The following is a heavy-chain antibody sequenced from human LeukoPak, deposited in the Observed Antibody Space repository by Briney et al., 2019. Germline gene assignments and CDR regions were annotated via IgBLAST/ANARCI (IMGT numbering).Heavy chain of an antibody. J-gene: IGHJ4*02. D-gene: IGHD5-18*01. CDR2: ISSSGSTI. Sequence: GGSLRLSCAASGFTFSDYYMSWIRQAPGKGLEWVSYISSSGSTIYYADSVKGRFTISRDNAKNSLYLQMNSLRAEDTAVYYCARDLVWGYSYGRTPVDYWGQGTLVTVSS. CDR1: GFTFSDYY. CDR3: ARDLVWGYSYGRTPVDY. V-gene: IGHV3-11*01.